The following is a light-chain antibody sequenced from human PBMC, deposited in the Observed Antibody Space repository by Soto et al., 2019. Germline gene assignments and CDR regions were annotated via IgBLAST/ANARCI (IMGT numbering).Light chain of an antibody. CDR1: SSNIGSNS. Sequence: VLTQPPSASGTPGQRVSISCSGSSSNIGSNSVQWHQQLPGTAPNLLIYADNQRPSGVPDRFSGSKSGTSASLAITGLQSGDEAVYYCAAGDASLNGFAFGPGTKVPAL. CDR2: ADN. V-gene: IGLV1-44*01. CDR3: AAGDASLNGFA. J-gene: IGLJ1*01.